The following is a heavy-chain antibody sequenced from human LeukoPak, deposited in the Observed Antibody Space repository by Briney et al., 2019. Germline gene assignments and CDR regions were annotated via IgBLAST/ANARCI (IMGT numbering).Heavy chain of an antibody. CDR2: ISHNGRT. Sequence: KPSETLSLTCAVSGGSFSGYYWTWIRQSPGTGLEWIGDISHNGRTKYNPSLESRVTISVDTSKNQFSLKMTSVTAADTGVYYCARGLQIAATGSLDYWGQGILVSVSS. CDR1: GGSFSGYY. V-gene: IGHV4-34*01. D-gene: IGHD6-13*01. CDR3: ARGLQIAATGSLDY. J-gene: IGHJ4*02.